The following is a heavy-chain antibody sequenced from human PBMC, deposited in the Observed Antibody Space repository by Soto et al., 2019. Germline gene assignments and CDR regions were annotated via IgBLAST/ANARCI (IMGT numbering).Heavy chain of an antibody. V-gene: IGHV3-23*01. CDR3: AKVVVPGIAVAGTEPEFDY. D-gene: IGHD6-19*01. CDR1: GFTFSSYA. Sequence: PGGSLRLSCAASGFTFSSYAMSWVRQAPGRGLEWVSAISGSGGSTYYADSVKGRFTISRDNSKNTLYLQMNSLRAEDTAVYYCAKVVVPGIAVAGTEPEFDYWGQGTLVTVSS. J-gene: IGHJ4*02. CDR2: ISGSGGST.